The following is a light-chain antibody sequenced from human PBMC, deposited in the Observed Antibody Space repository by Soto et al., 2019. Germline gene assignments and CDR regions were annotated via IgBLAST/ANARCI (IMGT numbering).Light chain of an antibody. CDR1: SSDVGGFEY. V-gene: IGLV2-14*01. J-gene: IGLJ7*01. CDR3: GSITRSSTSV. CDR2: DVT. Sequence: QSALSQPASVSGSPGQSITISCTGTSSDVGGFEYVSWYQHQPGKAPKLIIYDVTKRPSGVSNRFSGSKSGNTASLTISGIQAEDEGDYYCGSITRSSTSVFGPGTQLTVL.